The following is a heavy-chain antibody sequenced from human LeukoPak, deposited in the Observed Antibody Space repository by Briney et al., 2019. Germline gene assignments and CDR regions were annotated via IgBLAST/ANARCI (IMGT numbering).Heavy chain of an antibody. CDR1: GGSISSGGYY. V-gene: IGHV4-61*08. D-gene: IGHD3-10*01. Sequence: SETLSLTCTVSGGSISSGGYYWSWIRQHPGRGLELIGYIYYTGGTYYNPSLKSRVTISVDTSKNQFSLKLTSVTAADTAVYYCARAYYYGSGTFDIWGQGTMVTVSS. CDR2: IYYTGGT. CDR3: ARAYYYGSGTFDI. J-gene: IGHJ3*02.